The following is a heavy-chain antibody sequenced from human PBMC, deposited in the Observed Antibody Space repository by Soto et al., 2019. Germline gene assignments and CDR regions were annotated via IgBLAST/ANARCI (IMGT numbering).Heavy chain of an antibody. D-gene: IGHD3-10*01. Sequence: EVQLVESGGGLIQPGGSLRLSCAASGFTVSSNYMSWVRQAPGKGLEWVSIIYSGGSTYYADSVKGRFTISRDNSKNTLYLQMNSLRAEDTAVYYCARDRGWNPGWFDPWGQGTLVTVSS. CDR3: ARDRGWNPGWFDP. CDR1: GFTVSSNY. V-gene: IGHV3-53*01. J-gene: IGHJ5*02. CDR2: IYSGGST.